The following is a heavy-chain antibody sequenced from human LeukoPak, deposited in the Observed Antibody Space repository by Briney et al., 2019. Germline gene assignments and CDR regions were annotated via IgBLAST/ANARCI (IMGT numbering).Heavy chain of an antibody. V-gene: IGHV4-38-2*01. CDR1: GYSISSGYY. J-gene: IGHJ4*02. CDR2: IYHSGST. CDR3: AILHPMIAHFDD. D-gene: IGHD3-22*01. Sequence: PSETLSLTCAVSGYSISSGYYWGWIRQPPGKGLEWIGNIYHSGSTYYNPSLKSRVTISVDTSKNQFSLKLSSVTAADTAVYYCAILHPMIAHFDDWGQGTLVTVPS.